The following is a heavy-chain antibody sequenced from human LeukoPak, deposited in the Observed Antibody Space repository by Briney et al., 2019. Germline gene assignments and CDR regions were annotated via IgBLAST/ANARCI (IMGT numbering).Heavy chain of an antibody. CDR3: ARGGYNYGWSKQATCY. Sequence: PSETLSLTCADYGGSFSGYYWSWSRQPPGKGLEWIGEINHTGGTNYNASLKSRVTLSVDTSKKQSSLNLRSVTVADTAVYYCARGGYNYGWSKQATCYWGHRVLVTFSS. CDR1: GGSFSGYY. J-gene: IGHJ4*01. D-gene: IGHD5-18*01. V-gene: IGHV4-34*01. CDR2: INHTGGT.